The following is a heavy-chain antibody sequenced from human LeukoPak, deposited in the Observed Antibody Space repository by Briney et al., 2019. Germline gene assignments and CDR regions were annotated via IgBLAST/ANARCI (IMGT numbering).Heavy chain of an antibody. D-gene: IGHD3-16*02. J-gene: IGHJ4*02. CDR2: INPNSGGT. V-gene: IGHV1-2*06. CDR3: ARTVNYDYVWGSYRHFDY. CDR1: GYTFTGYY. Sequence: ASVKVSCKASGYTFTGYYMHWVRQAPGQGLEWTGRINPNSGGTNYAQKFQGRVTMTRDTSISTAYMELSRLRSDDTAVHYCARTVNYDYVWGSYRHFDYWGQGTLVTVSS.